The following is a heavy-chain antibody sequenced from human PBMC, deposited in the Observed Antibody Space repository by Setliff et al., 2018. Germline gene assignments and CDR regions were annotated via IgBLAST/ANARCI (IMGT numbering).Heavy chain of an antibody. CDR1: GFTFSSYA. Sequence: AGSLSLSCAASGFTFSSYALHWVRQAPGKGLEWVTLISYEGIDKYYADSVKGRFTVSRDNSKNTLYLQMNSLRAEDTAFYYCARGRHHDTLSGYIDFLGQGTLVTVSS. V-gene: IGHV3-30*04. CDR2: ISYEGIDK. J-gene: IGHJ4*02. D-gene: IGHD3-9*01. CDR3: ARGRHHDTLSGYIDF.